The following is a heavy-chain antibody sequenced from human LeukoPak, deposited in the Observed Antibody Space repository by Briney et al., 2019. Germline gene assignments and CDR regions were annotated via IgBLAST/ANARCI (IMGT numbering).Heavy chain of an antibody. CDR1: GYTFTDYY. D-gene: IGHD5-12*01. V-gene: IGHV1-2*02. Sequence: ASVTVSCKASGYTFTDYYIHWVRQAPGQGLEWMGWINPRSGGTNSPQRFQGRVTMTRDTSIDTAYMELSRLTSDDTAVYYCARGATAQYFDPWGQGTLVTVSS. CDR2: INPRSGGT. J-gene: IGHJ5*02. CDR3: ARGATAQYFDP.